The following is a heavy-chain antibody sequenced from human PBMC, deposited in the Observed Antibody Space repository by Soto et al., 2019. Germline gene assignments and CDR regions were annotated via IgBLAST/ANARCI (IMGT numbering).Heavy chain of an antibody. CDR1: GFSLSTSGVG. J-gene: IGHJ4*02. V-gene: IGHV2-5*02. Sequence: QITWKESGPTLVKPTQTLTLTCTFSGFSLSTSGVGVGWIRQPPGKALQWLALIYWDDDKRYSPSLKSRHNITKDTSKNLVVLTMTNMDPVETATYYCAHRQDSPYYFNYWGQGTLVTVSS. CDR3: AHRQDSPYYFNY. D-gene: IGHD5-18*01. CDR2: IYWDDDK.